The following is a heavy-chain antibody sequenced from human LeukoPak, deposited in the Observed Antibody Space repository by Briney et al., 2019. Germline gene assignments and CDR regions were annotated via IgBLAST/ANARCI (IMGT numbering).Heavy chain of an antibody. CDR2: IYYNGIT. D-gene: IGHD6-13*01. CDR3: ARGRSLAAAQFDY. J-gene: IGHJ4*02. Sequence: SETLSLTCTVSGGSISSDFWSWIRQTPGKGLEWIGYIYYNGITNYNPSLKSRATISLDTSKNQFSLKLSSVTAADTAVYYCARGRSLAAAQFDYWGQGTLVTVSS. CDR1: GGSISSDF. V-gene: IGHV4-59*01.